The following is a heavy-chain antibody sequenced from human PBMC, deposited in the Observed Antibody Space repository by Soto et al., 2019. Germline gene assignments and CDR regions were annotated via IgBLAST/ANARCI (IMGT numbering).Heavy chain of an antibody. J-gene: IGHJ5*02. D-gene: IGHD1-7*01. V-gene: IGHV1-18*01. CDR1: GYTFIHFG. CDR2: ISPFNGHT. Sequence: QIQLVQSETEVKEPGASVKVSCKTSGYTFIHFGISWVRQAPGQGLEWMGWISPFNGHTHYAQTFQGRVTLTTDTSTATVFLELRSLRSDDTAVYYCAREPPIPTAGLNYFDPWGRGTLVTVSS. CDR3: AREPPIPTAGLNYFDP.